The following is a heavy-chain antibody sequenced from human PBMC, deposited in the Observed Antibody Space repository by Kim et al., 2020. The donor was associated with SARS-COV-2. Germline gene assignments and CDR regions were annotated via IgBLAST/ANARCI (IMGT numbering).Heavy chain of an antibody. J-gene: IGHJ3*01. CDR2: INTNTGKP. D-gene: IGHD3-10*01. V-gene: IGHV7-4-1*02. Sequence: ASVKVSCKASGNTFSSYAMNWVRQAPGQGLEWMGWINTNTGKPAYAQGFTGRFVFSLDTSLSTTYLQISSLKSEDTAVYYCASSMVYGVISAFDLWGQGTIVTVSS. CDR3: ASSMVYGVISAFDL. CDR1: GNTFSSYA.